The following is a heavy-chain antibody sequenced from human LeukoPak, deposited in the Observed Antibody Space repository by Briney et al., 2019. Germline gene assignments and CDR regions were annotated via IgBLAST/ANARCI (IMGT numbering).Heavy chain of an antibody. CDR1: GYSFTNYW. D-gene: IGHD1-26*01. V-gene: IGHV5-51*01. J-gene: IGHJ4*02. CDR3: ARRGGSFQGDYNFDH. Sequence: ASVKISCKGSGYSFTNYWIAWVRQMPGKGLEWMGIIYPGDSDTRYSPSFQDQVTISSDKSISTAYLQWSSLKASDTAMYYCARRGGSFQGDYNFDHWGQGTLVTVSS. CDR2: IYPGDSDT.